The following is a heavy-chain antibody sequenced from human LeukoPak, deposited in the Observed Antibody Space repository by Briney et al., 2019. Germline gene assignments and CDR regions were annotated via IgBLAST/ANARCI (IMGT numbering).Heavy chain of an antibody. D-gene: IGHD5-18*01. CDR1: GFTFSSYW. V-gene: IGHV3-20*01. J-gene: IGHJ5*02. CDR2: INWNGGST. Sequence: GGSLRLSCAASGFTFSSYWMHWVRQAPGKGLEWVSGINWNGGSTGYADSVKGRFTISRDNAKNSLYLQMNSLRAEDTALYHCARTGRYSYGLSWFDPWGQGTLVTVSS. CDR3: ARTGRYSYGLSWFDP.